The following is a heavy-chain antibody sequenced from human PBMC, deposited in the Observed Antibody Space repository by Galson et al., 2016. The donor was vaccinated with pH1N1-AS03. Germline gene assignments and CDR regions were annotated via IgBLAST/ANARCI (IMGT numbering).Heavy chain of an antibody. CDR1: GFTFSSYA. Sequence: SLRLSCAASGFTFSSYAMHWLRQAPGKGLEYVSAISGNGFSTYYANSVKDRFTVSRDNSKNTLYLQMGSLRVEDMAVYYCARGPVSYANYWFPPPDYWGQGTLVTVSS. CDR2: ISGNGFST. D-gene: IGHD4/OR15-4a*01. V-gene: IGHV3-64*01. J-gene: IGHJ4*02. CDR3: ARGPVSYANYWFPPPDY.